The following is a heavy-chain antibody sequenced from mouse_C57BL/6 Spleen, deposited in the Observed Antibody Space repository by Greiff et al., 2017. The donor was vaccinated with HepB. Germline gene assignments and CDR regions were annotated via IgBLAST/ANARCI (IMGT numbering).Heavy chain of an antibody. J-gene: IGHJ4*01. CDR1: GFTFSDAW. V-gene: IGHV6-6*01. CDR2: IRNKANNHAT. D-gene: IGHD6-1*01. CDR3: TRRLLGYYAMDY. Sequence: EVKVEESGGGLVQPGGSMKLSCAASGFTFSDAWMDWVRQSPEKGLEWVAEIRNKANNHATYYAESVKGRFTISRDDSKSSVYLQMNSLRAEDTGIYYCTRRLLGYYAMDYWGQGTSVTVSS.